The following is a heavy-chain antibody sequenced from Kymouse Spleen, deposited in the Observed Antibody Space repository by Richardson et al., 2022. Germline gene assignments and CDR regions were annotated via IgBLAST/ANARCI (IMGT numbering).Heavy chain of an antibody. CDR3: TFSGTDFDY. D-gene: IGHD1-26*01. CDR2: IRSKANSYAT. J-gene: IGHJ4*02. V-gene: IGHV3-73*02. Sequence: EVQLVESGGGLVQPGGSLKLSCAASGFTFSGSAMHWVRQASGKGLEWVGRIRSKANSYATAYAASVKGRFTISRDDSKNTAYLQMNSLKTEDTAVYYCTFSGTDFDYWGQGTLVTVSS. CDR1: GFTFSGSA.